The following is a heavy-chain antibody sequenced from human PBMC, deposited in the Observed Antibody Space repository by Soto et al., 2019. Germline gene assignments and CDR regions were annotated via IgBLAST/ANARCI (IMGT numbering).Heavy chain of an antibody. V-gene: IGHV4-61*03. D-gene: IGHD3-22*01. CDR2: ILYTGVT. J-gene: IGHJ2*01. CDR3: VRVLDSSWYADL. CDR1: GGSVSNASFY. Sequence: QVQLQESGPGLVKPSETLSLTCSVSGGSVSNASFYWTWIRQAPGTGLEYIGYILYTGVTNYNPSLSSRVTISLDTSKNHFSLKLNSMTAADTAVYYCVRVLDSSWYADLWGSGTLVTVSS.